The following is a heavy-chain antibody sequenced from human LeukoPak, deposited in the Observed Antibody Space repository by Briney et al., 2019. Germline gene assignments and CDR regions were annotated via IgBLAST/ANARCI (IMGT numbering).Heavy chain of an antibody. J-gene: IGHJ4*02. CDR1: GFTFSDYY. CDR2: ISSSGSSI. D-gene: IGHD3-10*01. CDR3: ARGRARYSGSGSYPSPLDY. Sequence: GGSLRLSCAASGFTFSDYYMSWIRQAPGRGLEWVSYISSSGSSIYYADSVQGRFTISRDNAKDSLYLQMSSLRAEDTAVYYCARGRARYSGSGSYPSPLDYWGQGTLVTVSS. V-gene: IGHV3-11*01.